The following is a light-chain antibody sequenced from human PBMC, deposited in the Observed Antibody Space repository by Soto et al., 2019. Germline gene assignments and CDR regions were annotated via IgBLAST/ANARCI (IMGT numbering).Light chain of an antibody. CDR2: WAS. Sequence: DIVMTQSPDSLAVSLGERATINCKSSQSVLYSSNNKNQLAWYQQKPGQPPKLLIYWASTRESGVPDRFSGSGSGTDFTLTISSLQAEDVAVYYCQQYYSTPLTFVGGTKVEIK. J-gene: IGKJ4*01. CDR1: QSVLYSSNNKNQ. V-gene: IGKV4-1*01. CDR3: QQYYSTPLT.